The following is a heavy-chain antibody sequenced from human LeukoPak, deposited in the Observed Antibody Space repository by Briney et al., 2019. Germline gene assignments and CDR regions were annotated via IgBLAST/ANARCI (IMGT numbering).Heavy chain of an antibody. Sequence: GSSVKVSCKASGGTFSSYAISWVRQAPGQGLEWMGRIIPILGIANYAQKFQGRVTITADKSTSTAYMELSSLRSEDTAVYCCARVRYSSGSNNWFDPWGQGTLVTVSS. CDR3: ARVRYSSGSNNWFDP. CDR2: IIPILGIA. V-gene: IGHV1-69*04. CDR1: GGTFSSYA. J-gene: IGHJ5*02. D-gene: IGHD6-19*01.